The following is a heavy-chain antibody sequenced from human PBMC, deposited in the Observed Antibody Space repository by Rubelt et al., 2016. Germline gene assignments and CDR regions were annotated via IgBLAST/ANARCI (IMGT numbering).Heavy chain of an antibody. D-gene: IGHD3-10*01. V-gene: IGHV1-18*01. CDR2: ISAYNGNT. CDR3: ARDPLPVRGVIMTPTH. Sequence: QVQLVQSGAEVKKPGASVKVSCKASGYTFTSYGISWVRQAPGQGLEWMGWISAYNGNTNYAQKLQGRVTRTTATATGTAYMELRSLRSDDTAVYYCARDPLPVRGVIMTPTHWGQGTLVTVSS. CDR1: GYTFTSYG. J-gene: IGHJ4*02.